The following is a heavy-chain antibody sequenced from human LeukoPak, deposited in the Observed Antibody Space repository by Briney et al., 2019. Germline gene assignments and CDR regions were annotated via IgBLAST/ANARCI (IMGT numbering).Heavy chain of an antibody. Sequence: PSETLSLTCTVSGGSISSYYWSWIRQPPGKSLEWIGTIFYSGSSKYNPSLKSRVTMSIATSKNLLSLRLNSMTAADTAVYYCAGKALSGGRDDAFDIWGQGTMVTVSS. CDR3: AGKALSGGRDDAFDI. V-gene: IGHV4-59*04. CDR1: GGSISSYY. CDR2: IFYSGSS. J-gene: IGHJ3*02. D-gene: IGHD2-15*01.